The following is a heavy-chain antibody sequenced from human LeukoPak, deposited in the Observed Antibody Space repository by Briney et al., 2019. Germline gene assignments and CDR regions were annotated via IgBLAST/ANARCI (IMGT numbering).Heavy chain of an antibody. V-gene: IGHV4-59*12. CDR3: GRDLGTYFDY. Sequence: SETLSLTCTVSGGSISSYYWSWIRQPPGKGLEWIGYIYYSGSTNYNPSVKSRVTMSVDTSKNQLSLKLTSVTAADTAVYYCGRDLGTYFDYWGQGTLVTVSS. CDR1: GGSISSYY. CDR2: IYYSGST. J-gene: IGHJ4*02. D-gene: IGHD1-26*01.